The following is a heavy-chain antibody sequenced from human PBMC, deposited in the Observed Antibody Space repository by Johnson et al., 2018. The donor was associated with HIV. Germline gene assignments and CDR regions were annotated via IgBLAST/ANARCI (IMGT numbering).Heavy chain of an antibody. V-gene: IGHV3-30-3*01. Sequence: QVQLVESGGGVVQPGRSQRLSCAASGFPFRDSAMHWVRQAPGKGMEWVAVILFDGVYKHYAESVKGRFTISRDNSKNTLYLQMNSLRGEDTAVYYCARVRASGWGSYPNDAFDIWGQGTMVTVSS. CDR2: ILFDGVYK. J-gene: IGHJ3*02. CDR1: GFPFRDSA. D-gene: IGHD3-16*02. CDR3: ARVRASGWGSYPNDAFDI.